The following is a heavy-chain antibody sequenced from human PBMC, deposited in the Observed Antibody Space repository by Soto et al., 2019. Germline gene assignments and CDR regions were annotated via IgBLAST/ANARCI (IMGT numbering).Heavy chain of an antibody. Sequence: LSLTCTVSGGSVSSGSYYWSWILQPPVKGLEWIGYIYYSGSTNYNPSLKSRVTISVDTSKNQFSLKLSSVTAADPAVYYCARALGHTYYYDSSGYYPFDYWGQGTLVTVSS. CDR3: ARALGHTYYYDSSGYYPFDY. D-gene: IGHD3-22*01. CDR1: GGSVSSGSYY. J-gene: IGHJ4*02. CDR2: IYYSGST. V-gene: IGHV4-61*01.